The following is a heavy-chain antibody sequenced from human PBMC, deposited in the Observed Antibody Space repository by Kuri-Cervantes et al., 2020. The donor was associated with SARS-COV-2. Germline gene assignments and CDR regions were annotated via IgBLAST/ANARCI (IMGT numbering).Heavy chain of an antibody. Sequence: GGSLRLSCAASGFPISGSAIQWVRQASGKGLEWVGRIRSKSNNYATAYIASVKGRFTISRDDPKNTAYLQMNSLKTEDTAVYYCARNPYCSSSSCHPGYWGQGTLVTVSS. CDR3: ARNPYCSSSSCHPGY. D-gene: IGHD2-2*01. CDR1: GFPISGSA. CDR2: IRSKSNNYAT. J-gene: IGHJ4*02. V-gene: IGHV3-73*01.